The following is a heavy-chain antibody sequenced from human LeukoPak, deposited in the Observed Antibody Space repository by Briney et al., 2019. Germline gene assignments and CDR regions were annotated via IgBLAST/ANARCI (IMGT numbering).Heavy chain of an antibody. Sequence: SETLSLTCTVSGGSISNYYWSWIRQPAGKGLEWIGRIHTSGSTNYNPSLKSRVTMSVDTSKNQFSLKLSSVTAADTAVYYCARDQTGGDWFDPWGQGTLVTVSS. D-gene: IGHD7-27*01. CDR3: ARDQTGGDWFDP. V-gene: IGHV4-4*07. J-gene: IGHJ5*02. CDR1: GGSISNYY. CDR2: IHTSGST.